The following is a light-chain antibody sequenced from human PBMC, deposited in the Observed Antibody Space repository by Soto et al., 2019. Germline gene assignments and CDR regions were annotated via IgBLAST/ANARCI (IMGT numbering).Light chain of an antibody. CDR1: SSDVGNYNL. Sequence: QSALTQPASVSGSPGQSITISCTGTSSDVGNYNLVSWYQQHPGKAPKLMIYEVTKRPSGVSNRFSGSKSDNTASLTISGLQAEDEADYYCCSYAGSSTLVFGGGTQLTVL. V-gene: IGLV2-23*02. CDR2: EVT. CDR3: CSYAGSSTLV. J-gene: IGLJ3*02.